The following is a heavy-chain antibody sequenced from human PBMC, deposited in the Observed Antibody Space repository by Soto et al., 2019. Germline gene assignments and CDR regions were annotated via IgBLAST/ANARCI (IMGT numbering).Heavy chain of an antibody. Sequence: ASVKVSCKASGYSFITYGISWVRQAPGQGLEWLGWISTYNGNTKYAQKLQGRVTMTTDTSTTTGYMELRSLRSDDTAVYYCARDRPTSSIRARDYYYAMDVWGQGTTVTVSS. V-gene: IGHV1-18*01. D-gene: IGHD6-6*01. CDR3: ARDRPTSSIRARDYYYAMDV. J-gene: IGHJ6*02. CDR1: GYSFITYG. CDR2: ISTYNGNT.